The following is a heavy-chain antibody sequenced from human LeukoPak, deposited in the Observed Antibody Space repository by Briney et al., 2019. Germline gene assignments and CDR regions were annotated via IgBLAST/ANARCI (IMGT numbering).Heavy chain of an antibody. J-gene: IGHJ6*02. V-gene: IGHV3-48*01. CDR3: ATDSEPHPGRWYFSNKSYLEFFLGVDGMDV. Sequence: PGGSLRLSCAASGFTFSSYAMSWVRQAPGKGLEWVSYISSSSSTIYYADSVKGRFTISRDNAKNSLYLQMNSLRAEETAVYYCATDSEPHPGRWYFSNKSYLEFFLGVDGMDVWGQATTVTVSS. CDR2: ISSSSSTI. D-gene: IGHD6-13*01. CDR1: GFTFSSYA.